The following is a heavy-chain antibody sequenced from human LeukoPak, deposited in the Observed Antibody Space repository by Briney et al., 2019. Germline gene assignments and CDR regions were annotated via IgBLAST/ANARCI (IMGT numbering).Heavy chain of an antibody. CDR1: GGSISSSSYY. Sequence: SETLSLTCTVSGGSISSSSYYWGWIRQPPGKGLEWIGSIYYSGSTYYNPSLKSRVTISVDTSKNQFSLKLSSVTAADTAVYYCARDSLDSSGYYYSGYWGQGTLVTVSS. D-gene: IGHD3-22*01. CDR3: ARDSLDSSGYYYSGY. V-gene: IGHV4-39*07. CDR2: IYYSGST. J-gene: IGHJ4*02.